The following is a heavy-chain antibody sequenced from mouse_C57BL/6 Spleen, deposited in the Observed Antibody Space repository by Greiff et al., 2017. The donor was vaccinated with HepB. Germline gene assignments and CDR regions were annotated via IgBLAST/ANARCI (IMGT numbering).Heavy chain of an antibody. D-gene: IGHD1-1*01. V-gene: IGHV1-55*01. J-gene: IGHJ2*01. CDR1: GYTFTSYW. CDR2: IYPGSGST. Sequence: QVQLQQPGAELVKPGASVKMSCKASGYTFTSYWITWVKQRPGQGLEWIGDIYPGSGSTNYNEKFKSKATLTVDTSSSTAYMQLSSLTSEDSAVYYCARAYYGSSYAGYWGQGTTLTVSS. CDR3: ARAYYGSSYAGY.